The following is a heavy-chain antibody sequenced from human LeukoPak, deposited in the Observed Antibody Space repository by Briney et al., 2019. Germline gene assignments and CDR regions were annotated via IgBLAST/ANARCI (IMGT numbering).Heavy chain of an antibody. CDR1: GYTFTGYY. CDR3: ASSAVVIGLRGMDV. D-gene: IGHD4-23*01. CDR2: IIPILGIA. Sequence: EASVKVSCKASGYTFTGYYMHWVRQAPGQGLEWMGRIIPILGIANYAQKFQGRVTITADKSTSTAYMELSSLRSEDTAVYYCASSAVVIGLRGMDVWGQGTTVTVTS. J-gene: IGHJ6*02. V-gene: IGHV1-69*02.